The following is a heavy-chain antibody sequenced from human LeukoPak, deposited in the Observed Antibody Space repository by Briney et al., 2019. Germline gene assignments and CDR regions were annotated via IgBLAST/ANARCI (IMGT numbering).Heavy chain of an antibody. CDR3: AGGGDSGGYYYPMFDY. CDR2: IYYSGST. CDR1: GGSISSYY. Sequence: SETLSLTCTVSGGSISSYYWSWIRQPPGKGLEWIGYIYYSGSTNYNPSLKSRVTISVDTSKNQFSLKLNSVTAADTAVYYCAGGGDSGGYYYPMFDYWGQGTLVTVTS. D-gene: IGHD3-22*01. J-gene: IGHJ4*02. V-gene: IGHV4-59*01.